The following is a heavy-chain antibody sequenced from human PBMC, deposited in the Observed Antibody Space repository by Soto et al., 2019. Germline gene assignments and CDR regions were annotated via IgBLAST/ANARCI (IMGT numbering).Heavy chain of an antibody. Sequence: EVQLVESGGGLVQPGGSLRLSCAASGFTVSSQYMSWVRQAPGKGLEWVSLIQSGGPTYYADSVKGRFTISKDTSENTVHLHRDSLRADDTSVYYWARDDVLCDGGRSYGVPLDVWVKGTTVTVSS. V-gene: IGHV3-66*01. D-gene: IGHD2-15*01. J-gene: IGHJ6*04. CDR2: IQSGGPT. CDR3: ARDDVLCDGGRSYGVPLDV. CDR1: GFTVSSQY.